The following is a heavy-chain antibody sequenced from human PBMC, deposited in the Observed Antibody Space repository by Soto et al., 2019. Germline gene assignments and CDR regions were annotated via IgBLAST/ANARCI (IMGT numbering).Heavy chain of an antibody. V-gene: IGHV3-30*18. Sequence: QVQLVESGGGVVQPGRSLRLLCEGSGFTFSRYGMHWVRQAPGMGLEWVAVVSHDGLAQYYGDSVKGRFTISRDNSQNTLYLQMSNLRTEDTAIYYCAKETIAVGGHNYFDYWGQGTLVTVSS. CDR3: AKETIAVGGHNYFDY. D-gene: IGHD6-19*01. CDR1: GFTFSRYG. J-gene: IGHJ4*02. CDR2: VSHDGLAQ.